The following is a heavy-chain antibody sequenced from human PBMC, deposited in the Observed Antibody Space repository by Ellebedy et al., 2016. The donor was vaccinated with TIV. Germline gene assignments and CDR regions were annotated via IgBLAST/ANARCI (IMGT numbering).Heavy chain of an antibody. D-gene: IGHD6-19*01. CDR2: IYPGDSDT. V-gene: IGHV5-51*01. J-gene: IGHJ3*02. CDR3: ERRLGIAVAGNRLNAFDI. CDR1: GYSFTSYW. Sequence: GESLKISXKGSGYSFTSYWIGWVRQMPGKGLEWMGIIYPGDSDTRYSPSFQGQVTISADKSISTAYLQWSSLKASDTAMYYCERRLGIAVAGNRLNAFDIWGQGTMVTVSS.